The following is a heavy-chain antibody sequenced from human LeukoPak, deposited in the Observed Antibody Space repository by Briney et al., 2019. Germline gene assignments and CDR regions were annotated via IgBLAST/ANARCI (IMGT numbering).Heavy chain of an antibody. CDR3: AREEYQVLLD. D-gene: IGHD2/OR15-2a*01. Sequence: GGSLRLSCVASGFTFSSYEMNWVRQAPGKGLEWVSYISSSGSTIYYADSVKGRFTISRDNAKNSLYLQMNSLRVGDTAIYYCAREEYQVLLDWGQGILVTVAS. CDR1: GFTFSSYE. V-gene: IGHV3-48*03. CDR2: ISSSGSTI. J-gene: IGHJ4*02.